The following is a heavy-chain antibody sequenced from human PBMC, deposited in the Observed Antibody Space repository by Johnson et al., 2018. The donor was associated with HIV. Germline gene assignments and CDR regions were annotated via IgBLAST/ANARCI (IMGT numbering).Heavy chain of an antibody. D-gene: IGHD1-26*01. CDR2: ISYDGGNK. Sequence: QVQLVESGGGVVQPGRSLRLSCAASGFTFSSYGMHWVRQAPGKGLEWVAVISYDGGNKYYADSVKGRFTISRDNSKNTLYLQMNSLRAEDTAVYYCAKWSIVGATFSDAFDIWGQGTAVTV. CDR1: GFTFSSYG. V-gene: IGHV3-30*18. CDR3: AKWSIVGATFSDAFDI. J-gene: IGHJ3*02.